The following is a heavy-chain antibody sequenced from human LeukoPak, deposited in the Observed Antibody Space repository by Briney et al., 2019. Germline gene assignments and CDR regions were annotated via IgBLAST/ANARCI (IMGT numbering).Heavy chain of an antibody. CDR1: GFTFNTYW. CDR3: ARLFPGESPAFDI. J-gene: IGHJ3*02. Sequence: PGGSLRLSCAASGFTFNTYWMSWVRQAPGKGLEWVANIKQDGSEKYYVDSVKGRFTISRDNAKNSLYLQMNSLRAEDTAVYYCARLFPGESPAFDIWGQGTMVTVSS. V-gene: IGHV3-7*01. D-gene: IGHD2-21*01. CDR2: IKQDGSEK.